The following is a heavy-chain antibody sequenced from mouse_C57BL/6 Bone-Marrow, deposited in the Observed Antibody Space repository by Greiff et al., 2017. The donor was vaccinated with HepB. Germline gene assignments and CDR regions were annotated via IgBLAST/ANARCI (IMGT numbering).Heavy chain of an antibody. J-gene: IGHJ1*03. Sequence: VQLVESGPGLVQPSQSLSITCTVSGFSLTSYGVHWVRQSPGKGLEWLGVIWRGGSTDYNAAFMSRLSITKDNSKSQVFFKMNSLQADDTAIYYCAKCDYYGSSCWYFDVWGTGTTVTVSS. CDR2: IWRGGST. D-gene: IGHD1-1*01. CDR1: GFSLTSYG. V-gene: IGHV2-5*01. CDR3: AKCDYYGSSCWYFDV.